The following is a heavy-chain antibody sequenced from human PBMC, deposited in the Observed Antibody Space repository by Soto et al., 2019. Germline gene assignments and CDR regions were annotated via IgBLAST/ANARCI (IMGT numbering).Heavy chain of an antibody. Sequence: QVQVVESGGGVVQPGRSLRLSCAASGFTFSSYGMQWVRQAPGKGLEWVALISNDGSNKYYGDPVKGRFTISRDNSKNTLYLQMNSLRAEDTAVYYCAAGYSFGDYWGQGALVTVSS. CDR2: ISNDGSNK. CDR3: AAGYSFGDY. D-gene: IGHD5-18*01. J-gene: IGHJ4*02. CDR1: GFTFSSYG. V-gene: IGHV3-30*03.